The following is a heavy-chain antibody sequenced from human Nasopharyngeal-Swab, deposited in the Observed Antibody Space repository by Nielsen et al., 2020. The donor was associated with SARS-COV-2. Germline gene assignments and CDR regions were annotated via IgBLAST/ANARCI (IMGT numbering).Heavy chain of an antibody. J-gene: IGHJ5*02. Sequence: SETLSLTCTVSGYSINSGYYWGWIRQPPGKGLEWIASIFHSGSTYYNPSLKSRVTISVDTSKNQFSLKLSSVTAADTAVYYCARGRGLPWFDPWGQGTLVTVSS. V-gene: IGHV4-38-2*02. CDR2: IFHSGST. D-gene: IGHD4-11*01. CDR1: GYSINSGYY. CDR3: ARGRGLPWFDP.